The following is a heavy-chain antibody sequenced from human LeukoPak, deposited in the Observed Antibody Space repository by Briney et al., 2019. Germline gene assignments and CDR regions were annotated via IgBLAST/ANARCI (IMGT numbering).Heavy chain of an antibody. D-gene: IGHD2-15*01. CDR1: GFTFTNYA. V-gene: IGHV3-23*01. Sequence: PGGSLRLSCAASGFTFTNYAMTWVRQAPGKGLEWVSAISADGSDTKYADSVKGRPTISRDNSKNTLFLQMNSLRVEDTAVYYCTKDWSAAYWGQGTLVTVSS. CDR3: TKDWSAAY. CDR2: ISADGSDT. J-gene: IGHJ4*02.